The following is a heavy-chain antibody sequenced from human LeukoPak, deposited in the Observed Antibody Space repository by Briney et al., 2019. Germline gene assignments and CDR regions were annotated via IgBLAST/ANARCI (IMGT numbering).Heavy chain of an antibody. D-gene: IGHD3-10*01. Sequence: GESLKISCKASGYIFTSYWIGWVRQMPGKGLEWMGIIYPGDSDTRYSPSFQGQVTISVDKSISTAYLQWSSLKASDTAMYYCARSLTYGSGSNFDYWGQGSLITVSS. CDR1: GYIFTSYW. J-gene: IGHJ4*02. V-gene: IGHV5-51*01. CDR3: ARSLTYGSGSNFDY. CDR2: IYPGDSDT.